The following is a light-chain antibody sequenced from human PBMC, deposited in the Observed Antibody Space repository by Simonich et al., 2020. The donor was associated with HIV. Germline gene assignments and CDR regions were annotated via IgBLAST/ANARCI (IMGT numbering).Light chain of an antibody. J-gene: IGLJ2*01. Sequence: QSALTQPASVSGSPGQSITISCTGTSSEVGCYNYVSWYQQHPGKAPNIMIYAVSKRPSGVSNRFSGSKYGNTASLTISGLQAEDEADYYCSSYTSSTTPVFGGGTKLTVL. CDR3: SSYTSSTTPV. CDR1: SSEVGCYNY. CDR2: AVS. V-gene: IGLV2-14*03.